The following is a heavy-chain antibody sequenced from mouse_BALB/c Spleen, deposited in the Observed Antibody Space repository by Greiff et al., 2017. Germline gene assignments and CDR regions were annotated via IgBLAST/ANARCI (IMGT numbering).Heavy chain of an antibody. J-gene: IGHJ4*01. CDR1: GFTFSNYW. V-gene: IGHV6-6*02. CDR3: MGGNYGSYYAMDY. D-gene: IGHD2-1*01. CDR2: IRLKSNNYAT. Sequence: EVQLQESGGGLVQPGGSMKLSCVASGFTFSNYWMNWVRQSPEKGLEWVAEIRLKSNNYATHYAESVKGRFTISRDDSKSSVYLQMNNLRAEDTGIYYCMGGNYGSYYAMDYWGQGTSVTVSS.